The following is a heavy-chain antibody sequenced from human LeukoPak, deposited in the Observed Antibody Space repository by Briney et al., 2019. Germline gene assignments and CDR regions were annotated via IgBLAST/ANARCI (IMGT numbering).Heavy chain of an antibody. CDR2: ISSSSSTI. V-gene: IGHV3-48*01. CDR3: AKKSIGFDY. D-gene: IGHD3-10*01. Sequence: PGRSLRLSCAASGFTFSTYAMHWVRQAPGKGLEWVSCISSSSSTIYYADSVKGRFTISRDNSKNTLYLQMNSLRAEDTAVYYCAKKSIGFDYWGQGTLVTVSS. CDR1: GFTFSTYA. J-gene: IGHJ4*02.